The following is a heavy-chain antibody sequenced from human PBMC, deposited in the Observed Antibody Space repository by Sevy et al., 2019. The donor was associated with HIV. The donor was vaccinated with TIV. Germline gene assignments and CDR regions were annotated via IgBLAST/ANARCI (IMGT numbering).Heavy chain of an antibody. CDR3: VMVVVAATPSYFDY. J-gene: IGHJ4*02. D-gene: IGHD2-15*01. Sequence: GGSLRLSCAASGFSFSSYAMSWVRQAPGQGLEWVSVISGSGGRTFYADSVKGRFTISRDNSNNTLYLQMNSLRAEDSAVYYCVMVVVAATPSYFDYWGQGTLVTVSS. CDR2: ISGSGGRT. CDR1: GFSFSSYA. V-gene: IGHV3-23*01.